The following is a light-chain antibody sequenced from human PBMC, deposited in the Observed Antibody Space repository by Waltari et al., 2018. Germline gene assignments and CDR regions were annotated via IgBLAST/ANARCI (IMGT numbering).Light chain of an antibody. Sequence: EIVLTQSPATLSLSPGERATLSCRASQSVGSYLAWYQQKPGQAPRLLIYDASNRATGIPARFSGSGSGTDFTFTISSLESEDSAVYYCQQFGTTPWTFGQGTTVKI. J-gene: IGKJ1*01. CDR1: QSVGSY. V-gene: IGKV3-11*01. CDR2: DAS. CDR3: QQFGTTPWT.